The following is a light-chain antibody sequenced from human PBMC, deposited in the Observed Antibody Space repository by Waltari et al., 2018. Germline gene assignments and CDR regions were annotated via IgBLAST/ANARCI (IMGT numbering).Light chain of an antibody. J-gene: IGLJ3*02. CDR3: SSYTTSRTVV. Sequence: QSALPQPASASGSPGQSIAISCTVSSSDVGPYNYASWYQQYLVKASKVMIYDVINRSSGVSDRFSVSKSGKTASLTISELQAEDEADYYCSSYTTSRTVVFGGGTKLTVL. CDR2: DVI. CDR1: SSDVGPYNY. V-gene: IGLV2-14*01.